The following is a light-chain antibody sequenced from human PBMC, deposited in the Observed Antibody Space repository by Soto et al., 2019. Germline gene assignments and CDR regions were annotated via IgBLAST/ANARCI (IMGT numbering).Light chain of an antibody. CDR3: QQFNTYPWT. J-gene: IGKJ1*01. Sequence: DIQMTQSPSTLSASVGDRVTITCRASQSISHWLAWYQQKPGKAPKLLIYDASTLKSGVPSRFSGSGSGTEFTLTISSLQPDDFATYFFQQFNTYPWTFGQGTDVEI. CDR1: QSISHW. CDR2: DAS. V-gene: IGKV1-5*01.